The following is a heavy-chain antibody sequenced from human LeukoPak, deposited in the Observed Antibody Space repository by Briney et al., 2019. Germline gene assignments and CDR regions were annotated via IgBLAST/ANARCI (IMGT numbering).Heavy chain of an antibody. J-gene: IGHJ4*02. CDR2: ISYDGSNK. V-gene: IGHV3-30*18. CDR3: AKDWGNLSIAVVPAAPHDY. Sequence: GGSLRLSCAASGFTFSSYGMHWVRQAPGKGLEWVAVISYDGSNKYYADSVKGRFTISRDNSKNTLYLQMNSLRAEDTAVYYCAKDWGNLSIAVVPAAPHDYWGQGTLVTVSS. CDR1: GFTFSSYG. D-gene: IGHD2-2*01.